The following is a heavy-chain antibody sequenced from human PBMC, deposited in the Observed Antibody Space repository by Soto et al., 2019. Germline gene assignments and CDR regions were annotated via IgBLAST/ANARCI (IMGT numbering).Heavy chain of an antibody. CDR2: IDAGNGHT. J-gene: IGHJ4*02. D-gene: IGHD3-22*01. V-gene: IGHV1-3*01. CDR1: GYIFSRYA. Sequence: ASVKVSCKAYGYIFSRYAIHWVRQAPGQRLEWMGWIDAGNGHTKYSQRLQGRVTITRDTSATTAYMELNSLRSEDTAVYYCARGRNHDSSGYYAYWGRGTLVTVS. CDR3: ARGRNHDSSGYYAY.